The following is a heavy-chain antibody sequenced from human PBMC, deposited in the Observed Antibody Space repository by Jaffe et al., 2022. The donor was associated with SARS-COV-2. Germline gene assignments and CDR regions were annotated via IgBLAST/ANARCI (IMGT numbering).Heavy chain of an antibody. J-gene: IGHJ6*02. CDR1: GFTFSSYE. CDR2: ISSSGSTI. Sequence: EVQLVESGGGLVQPGGSLRLSCAASGFTFSSYEMNWVRQAPGKGLEWVSYISSSGSTIYYADSVKGRFTISRDNAKNSLYLQMNSLRAEDTAVYYCARDGGVGGPQGLHGMDVWGQGTTVTVSS. D-gene: IGHD3-3*01. V-gene: IGHV3-48*03. CDR3: ARDGGVGGPQGLHGMDV.